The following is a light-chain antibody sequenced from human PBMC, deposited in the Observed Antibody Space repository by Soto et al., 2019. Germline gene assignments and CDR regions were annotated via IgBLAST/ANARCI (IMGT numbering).Light chain of an antibody. Sequence: DIQMTQSPSTLSASVGDRVTITCRASQSTSTWLAWYQQRPGKTPKLLISEASKLESGVPSRFSGRGSGTEFTLTISSLQPDDFATYYCQQYITYPYAFGQGTKVEIK. CDR3: QQYITYPYA. CDR1: QSTSTW. V-gene: IGKV1-5*03. J-gene: IGKJ1*01. CDR2: EAS.